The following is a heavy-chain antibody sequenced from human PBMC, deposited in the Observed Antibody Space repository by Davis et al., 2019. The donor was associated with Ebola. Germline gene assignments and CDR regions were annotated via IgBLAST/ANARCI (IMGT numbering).Heavy chain of an antibody. Sequence: PGGSLRLSCAASGFTFSSYSMNWVRQAPGKGLEWVSSISSSSSYIYYADSVKGRFTISRDNAKNSLYLQMNSLRAEDTAVYYCASQKRDFWSGYPDYWGQGTLVTVSS. CDR1: GFTFSSYS. CDR3: ASQKRDFWSGYPDY. CDR2: ISSSSSYI. V-gene: IGHV3-21*01. D-gene: IGHD3-3*01. J-gene: IGHJ4*02.